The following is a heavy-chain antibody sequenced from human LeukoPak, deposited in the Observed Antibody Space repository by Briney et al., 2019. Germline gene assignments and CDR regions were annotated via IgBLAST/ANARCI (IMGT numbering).Heavy chain of an antibody. Sequence: SVKVSCKASGYSFTGYFLHWVRQAPGQGLEWMGWINPNSGVTNYAQKFQGSLTMTRDPSISTAYMELSSLTSDDTAMYYCARENYYFDYWGQGTLATVSS. J-gene: IGHJ4*02. V-gene: IGHV1-2*02. CDR1: GYSFTGYF. CDR3: ARENYYFDY. CDR2: INPNSGVT.